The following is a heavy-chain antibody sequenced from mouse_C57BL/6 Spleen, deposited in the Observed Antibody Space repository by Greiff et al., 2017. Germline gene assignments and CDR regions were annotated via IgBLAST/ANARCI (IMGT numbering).Heavy chain of an antibody. V-gene: IGHV1-69*01. J-gene: IGHJ3*01. D-gene: IGHD3-3*01. Sequence: QVQLKQPGAELVMPGASVKLSCKASGYTFTSYWMHWVKQRPGQGLEWIGDIDPSDSYTNYNQKFKGKSTLTVDKSSSTAYMQLSSLTSEDSAVYYCARGGRGFAYWGQGTLVTVSA. CDR1: GYTFTSYW. CDR3: ARGGRGFAY. CDR2: IDPSDSYT.